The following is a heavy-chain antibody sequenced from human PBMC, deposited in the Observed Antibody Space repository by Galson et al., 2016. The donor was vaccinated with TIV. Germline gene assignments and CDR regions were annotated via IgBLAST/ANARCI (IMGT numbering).Heavy chain of an antibody. Sequence: CAISGDSVSSNSAAWNWIRQSPSRGLEWLGRTYYRSTWYNDYAASLKRRITINPDTSKNQVSLQLHSVTPEDTAVYYCARATPSVFGVVMTLDYWGQGTLVTVSS. CDR2: TYYRSTWYN. J-gene: IGHJ4*02. V-gene: IGHV6-1*01. D-gene: IGHD3-3*01. CDR1: GDSVSSNSAA. CDR3: ARATPSVFGVVMTLDY.